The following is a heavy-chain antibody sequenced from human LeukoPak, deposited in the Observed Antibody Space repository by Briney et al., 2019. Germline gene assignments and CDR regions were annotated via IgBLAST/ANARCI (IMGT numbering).Heavy chain of an antibody. D-gene: IGHD6-19*01. CDR1: GYTFTSYA. CDR2: INTNTGNP. V-gene: IGHV7-4-1*02. J-gene: IGHJ6*03. Sequence: ASVKVSCKASGYTFTSYAMNWVRQAPGQGLEWMGWINTNTGNPTYAQGFTGRFVFSLDTSVSTAYLQISSLKAEGTAVYYCASPAVAGKAYYYMDVWGKGTTVTVSS. CDR3: ASPAVAGKAYYYMDV.